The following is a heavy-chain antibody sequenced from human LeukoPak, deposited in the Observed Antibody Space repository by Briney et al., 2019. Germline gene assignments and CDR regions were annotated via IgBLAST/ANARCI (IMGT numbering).Heavy chain of an antibody. D-gene: IGHD5-12*01. V-gene: IGHV1-2*02. CDR1: GYTFTGYY. J-gene: IGHJ4*02. CDR2: INPNSGGT. Sequence: ASVKVSCKASGYTFTGYYMHWVRQAPGQGLEGMGWINPNSGGTNYAQKFQGRVTMTRDTSISTAYMELSRLRSDDTAVYYCARDLSGYEFPLVCWGQGTLVTVSS. CDR3: ARDLSGYEFPLVC.